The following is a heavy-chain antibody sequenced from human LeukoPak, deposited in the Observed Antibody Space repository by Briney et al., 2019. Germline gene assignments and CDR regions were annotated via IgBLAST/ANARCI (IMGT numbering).Heavy chain of an antibody. CDR1: GFTFSSYA. J-gene: IGHJ4*02. CDR3: AKAHIGSGSVYYFDY. CDR2: ITGTGDST. Sequence: GGSLRLSCTAYGFTFSSYAMGWVRQAPGKGLEWFSIITGTGDSTYYADSVKGRFTISRDNSKNTLSLQMNSLRAADTAVYYCAKAHIGSGSVYYFDYWGQGTLVTVSS. V-gene: IGHV3-23*01. D-gene: IGHD3-10*01.